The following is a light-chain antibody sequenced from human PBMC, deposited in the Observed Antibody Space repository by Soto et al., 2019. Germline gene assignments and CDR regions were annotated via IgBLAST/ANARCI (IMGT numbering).Light chain of an antibody. CDR3: GTWDGSLSAV. CDR1: SSNIGNNN. V-gene: IGLV1-51*01. Sequence: QSVLTQPPSVSAAPGQSVTISCTGSSSNIGNNNVSWYQQHPGTAPKLLINDNNNRRSGIPDRFSGSKSDNSATLGISGLQTEDEADYYCGTWDGSLSAVFGGGTKVTVL. J-gene: IGLJ2*01. CDR2: DNN.